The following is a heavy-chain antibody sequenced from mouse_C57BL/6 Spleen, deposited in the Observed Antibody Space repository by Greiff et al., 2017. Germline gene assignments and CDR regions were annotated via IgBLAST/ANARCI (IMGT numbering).Heavy chain of an antibody. J-gene: IGHJ1*03. CDR2: IDPSDSYT. Sequence: QVQLQQPGAELVMPGASVKLSCKASGYTFTSYWMHWVKQRPGQGLEWIGEIDPSDSYTNYNQKFKGKSTLTVDKSSSPAYMQLSSLTSEDSAVYYCARSGYYGSSYGGYFDVWGTGSTVTVSS. D-gene: IGHD1-1*01. CDR1: GYTFTSYW. CDR3: ARSGYYGSSYGGYFDV. V-gene: IGHV1-69*01.